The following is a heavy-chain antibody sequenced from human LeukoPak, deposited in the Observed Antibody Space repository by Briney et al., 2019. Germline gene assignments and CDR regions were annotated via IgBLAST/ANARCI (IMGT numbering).Heavy chain of an antibody. Sequence: PGGSLRLSCAASGFTFSSYWMSWVRQAPGKGLEWVANIKQDGSEKYYVDSVKGRFTISRDNAKNSLYLQMNSLRAEDTAVYYCARGPSRKVYYYMDVWGKGTTVTISS. J-gene: IGHJ6*03. CDR2: IKQDGSEK. CDR3: ARGPSRKVYYYMDV. V-gene: IGHV3-7*01. CDR1: GFTFSSYW.